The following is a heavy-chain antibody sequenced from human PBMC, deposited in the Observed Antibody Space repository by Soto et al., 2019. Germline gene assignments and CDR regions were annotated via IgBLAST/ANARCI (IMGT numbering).Heavy chain of an antibody. CDR2: ASYDGSNK. D-gene: IGHD2-2*01. CDR3: AKQDIIVIQGYLGGFDP. V-gene: IGHV3-30*18. Sequence: GGSLRLSCAASGFTFNSYGMHWVRQAPGKGLEWVAVASYDGSNKYYADSVKGRFTISRDNSKNTLYLQMDSLRPEDTAVYYCAKQDIIVIQGYLGGFDPWGQGTLVTVSS. J-gene: IGHJ5*02. CDR1: GFTFNSYG.